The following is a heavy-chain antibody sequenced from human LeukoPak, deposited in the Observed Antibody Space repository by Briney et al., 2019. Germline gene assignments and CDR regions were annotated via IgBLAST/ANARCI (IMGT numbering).Heavy chain of an antibody. D-gene: IGHD3-9*01. CDR2: ISYDGSLK. J-gene: IGHJ4*02. CDR3: AKQGNLYSALTYYYNYFDN. Sequence: GRPLRLSCAASGFTFNSYGMHWVRQAPGKGLEWVAVISYDGSLKYYADSVKGRFTISRDNSRNTLYLQMDSLRAEDTAVYYCAKQGNLYSALTYYYNYFDNWGQGTLVTASS. CDR1: GFTFNSYG. V-gene: IGHV3-30*18.